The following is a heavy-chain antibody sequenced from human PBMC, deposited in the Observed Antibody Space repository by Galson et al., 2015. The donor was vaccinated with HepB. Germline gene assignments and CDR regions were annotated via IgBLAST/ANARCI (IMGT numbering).Heavy chain of an antibody. CDR1: GFTFSNYW. J-gene: IGHJ5*02. Sequence: SLRLSCAASGFTFSNYWMSWVRQAPGKGLEWVANIKPHGNDYYYVDSVKGRFTISRDNAKNSLYLQMNSLRAEDTAVYYCARAEGWWFDPWGQGTLVTVSS. V-gene: IGHV3-7*01. CDR3: ARAEGWWFDP. CDR2: IKPHGNDY. D-gene: IGHD2-15*01.